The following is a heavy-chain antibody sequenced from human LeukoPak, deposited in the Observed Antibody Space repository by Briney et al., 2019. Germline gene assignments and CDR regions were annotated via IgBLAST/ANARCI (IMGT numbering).Heavy chain of an antibody. D-gene: IGHD4-17*01. V-gene: IGHV3-30*02. CDR2: TPYHGVSK. CDR1: GLILGSYG. J-gene: IGHJ4*02. CDR3: AKDRHGDYASDY. Sequence: GGSLRLSCAASGLILGSYGMHWVRQAPDKGLEWVAFTPYHGVSKYYAESVKGRFTISRDNSKNTLYLQMNSLKIEDTAVYHCAKDRHGDYASDYWGQGTLVIVSS.